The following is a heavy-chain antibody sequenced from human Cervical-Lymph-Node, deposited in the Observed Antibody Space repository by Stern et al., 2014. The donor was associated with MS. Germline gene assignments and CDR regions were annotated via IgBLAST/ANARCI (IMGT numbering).Heavy chain of an antibody. CDR3: SGNFDY. D-gene: IGHD6-25*01. CDR2: ISYDGSNK. CDR1: GFTFSSYA. J-gene: IGHJ4*02. Sequence: VQLVQSGGGVVQPGGSLRLSCAASGFTFSSYAIHWVRQAPVKGLEWVAVISYDGSNKYYADSVKGRFTISRDNSKNTLYLQMNSLRAEDTAVYYCSGNFDYWGQGTLVTVSS. V-gene: IGHV3-30*01.